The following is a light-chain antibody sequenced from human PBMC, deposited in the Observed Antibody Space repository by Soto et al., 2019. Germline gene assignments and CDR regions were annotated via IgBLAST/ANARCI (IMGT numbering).Light chain of an antibody. CDR2: LGS. Sequence: DIVLTQSPLSLTVTPGEPASMSCRSSQSLLQSSGNHYLEWYLQKPGQSPQLLIYLGSNRASGVTDRFSGSGSGTDFTLKISRVEAEDVGVYYCLHALQPPPAFGQGTKVEIK. CDR3: LHALQPPPA. CDR1: QSLLQSSGNHY. V-gene: IGKV2-28*01. J-gene: IGKJ1*01.